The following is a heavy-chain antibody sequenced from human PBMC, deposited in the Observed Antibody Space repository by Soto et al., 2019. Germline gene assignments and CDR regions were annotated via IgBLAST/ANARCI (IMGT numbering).Heavy chain of an antibody. CDR2: IYSGGST. J-gene: IGHJ1*01. CDR3: AFLYSGYDYGYFQH. D-gene: IGHD5-12*01. V-gene: IGHV3-66*01. Sequence: PGGSLRLSCAASGFTVSSNYMSWVRPAPGKGLEWVSVIYSGGSTYYADSVKGRFTISRDNSKNTLYLQMNSLRAEDTAVYYCAFLYSGYDYGYFQHWGQGTLVTVSS. CDR1: GFTVSSNY.